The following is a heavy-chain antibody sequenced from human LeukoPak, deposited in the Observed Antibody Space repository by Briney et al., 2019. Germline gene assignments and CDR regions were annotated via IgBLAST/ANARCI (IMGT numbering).Heavy chain of an antibody. D-gene: IGHD3-9*01. CDR3: ARDPYDTYYYGMDV. CDR1: GGSISGFY. Sequence: SETLSLTCTVSGGSISGFYWSWIRQPPGKGLEWIGYIYYSGSTDYNPSLKSRVTISIDTSKNQFSLKLSSVTAADTAVYYCARDPYDTYYYGMDVWGQGTTVTVSS. J-gene: IGHJ6*02. V-gene: IGHV4-59*01. CDR2: IYYSGST.